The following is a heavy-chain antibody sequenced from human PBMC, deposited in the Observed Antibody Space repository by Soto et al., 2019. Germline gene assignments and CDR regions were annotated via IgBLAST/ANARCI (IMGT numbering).Heavy chain of an antibody. CDR2: IYSGGST. J-gene: IGHJ3*02. CDR3: ARSLGYSSDLGAFDI. D-gene: IGHD6-19*01. CDR1: GFTVSSNY. Sequence: GGSLRLSCAASGFTVSSNYMSWVRQAPGKGLEWVSVIYSGGSTYYADSVKGRFTISRHNSKNTLYLHMNSLRAEDTAVYYCARSLGYSSDLGAFDIWGQGTMVTVSS. V-gene: IGHV3-53*04.